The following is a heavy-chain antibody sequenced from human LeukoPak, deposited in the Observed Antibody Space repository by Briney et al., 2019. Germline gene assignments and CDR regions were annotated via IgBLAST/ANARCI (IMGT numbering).Heavy chain of an antibody. J-gene: IGHJ4*02. CDR3: ARVPYSTGAFDY. CDR2: ITNSSSTI. Sequence: HPGGSLRLSCAASGFTFSSYSMNWVRQAPGKGLEWVSYITNSSSTIYYTDSVKGRVTISRDNAKNSLYLQMNSLREEDTALYYCARVPYSTGAFDYWGQGTLVTVSS. CDR1: GFTFSSYS. V-gene: IGHV3-48*02. D-gene: IGHD6-19*01.